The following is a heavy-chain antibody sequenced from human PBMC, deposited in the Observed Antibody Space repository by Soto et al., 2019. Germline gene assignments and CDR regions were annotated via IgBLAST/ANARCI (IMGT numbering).Heavy chain of an antibody. CDR3: ARDCGYGYGMAV. D-gene: IGHD2-15*01. Sequence: EVQLVESGGGLVQPGGSLRLSCAASGFTFRNYNMNWVRQAPGKGLEWLSYISGASGTIYYADSMQGRFTISRDNAKNSLYLQMNRLRAEDTAMYCCARDCGYGYGMAVWGRGTTVTVCS. V-gene: IGHV3-48*01. J-gene: IGHJ6*01. CDR2: ISGASGTI. CDR1: GFTFRNYN.